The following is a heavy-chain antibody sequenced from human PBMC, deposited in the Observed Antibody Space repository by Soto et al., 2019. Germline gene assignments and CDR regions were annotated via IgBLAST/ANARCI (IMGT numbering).Heavy chain of an antibody. CDR1: GFSLSNASMG. Sequence: QVTLKESGPVLVKPTETLTLTCTVSGFSLSNASMGVSWIRQPPGKALERLAHIFSNDEKSYSTSLKSRLTISKDTYKSQVVLTMTNMDPVDTATYYCALISGYSGYEAYYYYYMDVWGKGTMVTVSS. CDR3: ALISGYSGYEAYYYYYMDV. J-gene: IGHJ6*03. D-gene: IGHD5-12*01. CDR2: IFSNDEK. V-gene: IGHV2-26*01.